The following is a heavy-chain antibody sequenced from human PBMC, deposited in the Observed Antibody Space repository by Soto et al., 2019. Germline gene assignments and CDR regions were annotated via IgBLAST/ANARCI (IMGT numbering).Heavy chain of an antibody. V-gene: IGHV2-5*02. D-gene: IGHD5-18*01. CDR2: IYWDDDK. CDR1: GFSLSTTGVG. CDR3: AHSTDTSMSLHS. J-gene: IGHJ4*02. Sequence: SGPTLVNPTQTLTLTCTFSGFSLSTTGVGVGWIRQPPGKALEWLALIYWDDDKRYSPSLKSRLTINKDTSKNQVVLTMTNIDLVDTVTYYCAHSTDTSMSLHSWRQATLVTAPQ.